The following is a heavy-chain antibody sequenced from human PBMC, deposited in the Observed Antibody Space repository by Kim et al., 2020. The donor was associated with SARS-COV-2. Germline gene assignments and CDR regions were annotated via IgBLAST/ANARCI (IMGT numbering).Heavy chain of an antibody. CDR1: GFTFSSYS. CDR2: ISSSSSYI. CDR3: ARDSSNRHPIYYYYGMDV. D-gene: IGHD6-13*01. V-gene: IGHV3-21*01. J-gene: IGHJ6*02. Sequence: GGSLRLSCAASGFTFSSYSMNWVRQAPGKGLEWVSSISSSSSYIYYADSVKGRFTISRDNAKNSLYLQMNSLRAKDTAVYYCARDSSNRHPIYYYYGMDVWGQGTTVTVSS.